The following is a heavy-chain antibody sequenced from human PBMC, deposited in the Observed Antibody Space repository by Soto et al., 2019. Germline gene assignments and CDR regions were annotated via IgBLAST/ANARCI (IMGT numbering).Heavy chain of an antibody. D-gene: IGHD3-10*01. J-gene: IGHJ4*02. CDR2: IYYSGST. Sequence: SETLSLTCTVSGGSISSYYWSWIRQHPGKGLEWIGYIYYSGSTNYNPSLKSRVTISVDTSKNQFSLKLSSVTAADTAVYYCARNYGPGYTFDYWGQGTLVTVSS. V-gene: IGHV4-59*08. CDR3: ARNYGPGYTFDY. CDR1: GGSISSYY.